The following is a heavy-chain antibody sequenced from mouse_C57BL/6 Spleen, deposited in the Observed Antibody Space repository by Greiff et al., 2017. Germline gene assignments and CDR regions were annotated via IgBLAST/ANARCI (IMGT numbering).Heavy chain of an antibody. CDR3: ARADPAFAY. CDR1: GYSITSGYY. Sequence: VQLQQPGPGLVKPSQSLSLSCSVTGYSITSGYYWNWIRQFPGNILEWMGYISYDGSNNYNQSLKNLISITRDTSRNQFFLKLKSETTDDTATYYCARADPAFAYWGQGTLVTVSA. J-gene: IGHJ3*01. CDR2: ISYDGSN. V-gene: IGHV3-6*01.